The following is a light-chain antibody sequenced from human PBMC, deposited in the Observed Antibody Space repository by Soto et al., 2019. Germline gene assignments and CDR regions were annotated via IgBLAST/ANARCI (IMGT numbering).Light chain of an antibody. Sequence: QAVVTQPPSASGTPGQRVTISCSGSSSNIGTNAVNWCQQLPGTAPRLLIYSNDQRPPGVPDRFSGSKSGTSASLGISGLQSEDEADYFCGTWDSSLTIGVIFGGGTKLTVL. CDR2: SND. V-gene: IGLV1-44*01. CDR1: SSNIGTNA. J-gene: IGLJ2*01. CDR3: GTWDSSLTIGVI.